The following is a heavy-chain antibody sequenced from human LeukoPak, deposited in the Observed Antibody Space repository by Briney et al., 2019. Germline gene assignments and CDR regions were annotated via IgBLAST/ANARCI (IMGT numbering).Heavy chain of an antibody. V-gene: IGHV3-64D*06. CDR3: VKTPYSNTWYVGDS. Sequence: GGSLRLSCSASGFTFSSYAMHWVRQAAGEGLEYVSAINSDGDSTYYADSVKGRFTIPRDNSKNTLYLQMSSLRPEDSAVYYCVKTPYSNTWYVGDSWGQGTLVTVSS. D-gene: IGHD2/OR15-2a*01. J-gene: IGHJ4*02. CDR1: GFTFSSYA. CDR2: INSDGDST.